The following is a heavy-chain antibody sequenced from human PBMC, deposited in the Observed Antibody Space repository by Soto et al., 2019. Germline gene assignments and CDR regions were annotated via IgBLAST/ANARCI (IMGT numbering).Heavy chain of an antibody. CDR3: ARDSSSRDLVFDP. CDR1: GGSISSGDYY. V-gene: IGHV4-30-4*01. D-gene: IGHD6-13*01. J-gene: IGHJ5*02. CDR2: IYYSGST. Sequence: SETLSLTCTVSGGSISSGDYYWSWIRQPPGKGLEWIGYIYYSGSTYYNPSLKSRVTISVDTSKNQFSLKLSSVTAADTAVYYCARDSSSRDLVFDPWGQGTLVTVSS.